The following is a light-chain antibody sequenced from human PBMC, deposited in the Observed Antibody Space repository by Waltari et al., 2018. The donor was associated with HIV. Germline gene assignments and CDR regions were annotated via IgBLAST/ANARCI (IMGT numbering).Light chain of an antibody. CDR2: AAS. J-gene: IGKJ4*01. Sequence: DIQMTQSPSSLSASIADRVTITCRSSQGISNSLAWYQQTPGNAPKLLLYAASRLETGVPSRFSGRGSGADYTLTISSLQPEGFATYYCQQYFSTPLTFAGGTKVEIK. CDR1: QGISNS. V-gene: IGKV1-NL1*01. CDR3: QQYFSTPLT.